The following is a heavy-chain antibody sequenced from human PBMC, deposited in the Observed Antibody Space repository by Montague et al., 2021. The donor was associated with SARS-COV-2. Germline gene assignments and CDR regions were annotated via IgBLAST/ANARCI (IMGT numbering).Heavy chain of an antibody. CDR1: GGSFTSGDYY. D-gene: IGHD2-2*01. Sequence: SETLSLTRTLSGGSFTSGDYYWTWIRQPPGKGLEWIGYIYNTGRTNYXPSLKSRVTISMDTSKNQFSLKVDSVSAADTAVYYCATEMPAYDVFDIWGQGTMVTVSS. J-gene: IGHJ3*02. CDR3: ATEMPAYDVFDI. V-gene: IGHV4-61*08. CDR2: IYNTGRT.